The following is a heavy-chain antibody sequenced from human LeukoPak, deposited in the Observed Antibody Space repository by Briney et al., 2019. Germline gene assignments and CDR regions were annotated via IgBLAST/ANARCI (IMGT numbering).Heavy chain of an antibody. D-gene: IGHD3-3*01. J-gene: IGHJ4*02. CDR3: ANPKLRFLEWLLLD. CDR1: GFTFSSYG. CDR2: IRYDGSNK. Sequence: PGGSLRLSCAASGFTFSSYGMHWVRQVPGKGLEGVAFIRYDGSNKYYADSVKGRFTISRDNSKNTLYLQMNSLRAEDTAVYYCANPKLRFLEWLLLDWGQGTLVTVSS. V-gene: IGHV3-30*02.